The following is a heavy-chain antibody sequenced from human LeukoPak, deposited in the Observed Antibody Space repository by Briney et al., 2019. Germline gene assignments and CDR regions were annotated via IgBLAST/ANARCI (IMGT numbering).Heavy chain of an antibody. Sequence: PGGSLRLSCAASGFIFSNYGMHWVRQAPGKGLEWVAFIRYDGSNKYYVDSVKGRFTISRDNAKNTLYLQMNSLRAEDTAVYYCAREDEYSSSSGIDYWGQGTLVTVSS. CDR2: IRYDGSNK. CDR3: AREDEYSSSSGIDY. D-gene: IGHD6-6*01. J-gene: IGHJ4*02. CDR1: GFIFSNYG. V-gene: IGHV3-30*02.